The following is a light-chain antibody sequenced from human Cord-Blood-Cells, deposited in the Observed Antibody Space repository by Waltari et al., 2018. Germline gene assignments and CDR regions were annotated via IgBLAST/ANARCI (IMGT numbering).Light chain of an antibody. CDR1: SSDVGGYNY. Sequence: QSALTQPASVSGSPGQSITISFTGTSSDVGGYNYVSWYQQHPGKAPKLMIYEVSNRPSGVSHRFSGSKSGNTASPTISGLHAEDEADYYCSSYTSSSTLYVFGTGTNVTVL. CDR3: SSYTSSSTLYV. V-gene: IGLV2-14*01. CDR2: EVS. J-gene: IGLJ1*01.